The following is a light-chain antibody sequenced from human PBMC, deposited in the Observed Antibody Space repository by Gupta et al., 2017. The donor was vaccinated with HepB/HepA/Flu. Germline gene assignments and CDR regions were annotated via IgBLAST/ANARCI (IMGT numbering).Light chain of an antibody. Sequence: DIVMTQSPDSLAVSPGERATINCKSSQSVLYSSHNKNLAWYQQKAGQPPKLLIYWASTRASGVPDRFTGSGSGTDFTLTISSLQAEDVAVYYCQQYYNTPLSFGGGTKVEIK. CDR3: QQYYNTPLS. CDR1: QSVLYSSHNKN. J-gene: IGKJ4*01. V-gene: IGKV4-1*01. CDR2: WAS.